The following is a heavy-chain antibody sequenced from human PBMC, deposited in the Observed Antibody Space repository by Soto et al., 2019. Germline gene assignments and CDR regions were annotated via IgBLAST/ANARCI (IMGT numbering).Heavy chain of an antibody. J-gene: IGHJ6*02. V-gene: IGHV3-48*03. CDR2: ISNSGNNK. Sequence: HPGGSLRLSCAVSGFTFRSYEMNWVRQAPGRGLEWVSYISNSGNNKSYADSVKGRFTISRDNAKNSLYLQMNSLRVEDTAVYYRAREIYKPSIAAIGGVGYYYGMDVWGQGTTVTVSS. CDR1: GFTFRSYE. D-gene: IGHD6-13*01. CDR3: AREIYKPSIAAIGGVGYYYGMDV.